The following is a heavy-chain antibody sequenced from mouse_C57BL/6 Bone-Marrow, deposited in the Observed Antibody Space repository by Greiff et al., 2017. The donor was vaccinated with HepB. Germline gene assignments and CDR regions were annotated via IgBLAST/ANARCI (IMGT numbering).Heavy chain of an antibody. CDR1: GFTFSDYY. Sequence: EVQVVESEGGLVQPGSSMKLSCTASGFTFSDYYMAWVRQVPEKGLEWVANINYDGSSTYYLDSLKSRFIISRDNATNILYLQMSSLKSEDTATYYCAREGLLRDFDYWGQGTTRTVSS. CDR2: INYDGSST. J-gene: IGHJ2*01. CDR3: AREGLLRDFDY. D-gene: IGHD2-3*01. V-gene: IGHV5-16*01.